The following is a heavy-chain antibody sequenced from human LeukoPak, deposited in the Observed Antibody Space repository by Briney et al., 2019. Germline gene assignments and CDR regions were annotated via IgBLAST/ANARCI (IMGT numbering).Heavy chain of an antibody. CDR2: IYNGVNT. J-gene: IGHJ5*02. Sequence: SETLSLTCTVSGASVSSASYWTWIRQPPGKGVEWIAHIYNGVNTNYNPSLKSRVTISVDTSKNQFSLRLNSVTAADAAVYYCARSRAFNSGAFDPWGQGSLVTVSS. V-gene: IGHV4-61*01. D-gene: IGHD1-26*01. CDR1: GASVSSASY. CDR3: ARSRAFNSGAFDP.